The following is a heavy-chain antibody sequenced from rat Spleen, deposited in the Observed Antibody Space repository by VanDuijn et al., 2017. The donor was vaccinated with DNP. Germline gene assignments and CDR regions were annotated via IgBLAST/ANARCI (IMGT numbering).Heavy chain of an antibody. V-gene: IGHV5S13*01. J-gene: IGHJ3*01. CDR3: ARDDYSSHIPFAY. Sequence: EVQLVESGGGLVQPGRSLKLSCAASGFTFSSYGMAWVRQAPTKGLEWVASIPNGGGSSFYRDSVKGRFTISRDNAKSTLYLQMDSLRSEDTATYYCARDDYSSHIPFAYWGQGALVTVSS. CDR1: GFTFSSYG. CDR2: IPNGGGSS. D-gene: IGHD1-2*01.